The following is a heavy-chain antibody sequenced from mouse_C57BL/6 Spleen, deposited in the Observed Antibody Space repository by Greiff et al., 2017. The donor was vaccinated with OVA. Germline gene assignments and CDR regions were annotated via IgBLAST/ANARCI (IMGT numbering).Heavy chain of an antibody. Sequence: EVNVVESGGDLVKPGGSLKLSCAASGFTFSSYGMSWVRQTPDKRLEWVATISSGGSYTYYPDSVKGRFTISRDNAKNTLYLQMSSLKSEDTAMYYCARGAYGYDFDYWGQGTTLTVSS. J-gene: IGHJ2*01. CDR1: GFTFSSYG. CDR3: ARGAYGYDFDY. CDR2: ISSGGSYT. D-gene: IGHD2-2*01. V-gene: IGHV5-6*01.